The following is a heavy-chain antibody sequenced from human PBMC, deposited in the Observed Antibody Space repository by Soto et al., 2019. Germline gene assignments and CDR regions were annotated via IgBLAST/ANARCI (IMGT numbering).Heavy chain of an antibody. CDR3: ARGVTAGVDY. V-gene: IGHV1-8*01. CDR1: GYSFTSLD. D-gene: IGHD1-26*01. Sequence: QVQLVQSGAEVREPGASVKVSCKASGYSFTSLDINWVRQTTGQGLEWMGWMQRSSGRTGYAPKFRGRVTMTRDTSINTAYMELSSLTSDATAFYCSARGVTAGVDYWGQGTLVTVSS. J-gene: IGHJ4*02. CDR2: MQRSSGRT.